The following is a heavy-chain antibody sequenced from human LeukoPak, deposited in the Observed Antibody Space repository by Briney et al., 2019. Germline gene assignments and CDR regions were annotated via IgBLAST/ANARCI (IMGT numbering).Heavy chain of an antibody. D-gene: IGHD3-10*01. CDR2: MNPNSGNT. V-gene: IGHV1-8*02. CDR3: ARDYGSGSYYSPYYYYYMDV. Sequence: ASVKVSCKASGYTFTGYFFHWVRQAPGQGLEWMGWMNPNSGNTGYAQKFQGRVTMTRNTSISTAYMELSSLRSEDTAVYYCARDYGSGSYYSPYYYYYMDVWGKGTTVTISS. J-gene: IGHJ6*03. CDR1: GYTFTGYF.